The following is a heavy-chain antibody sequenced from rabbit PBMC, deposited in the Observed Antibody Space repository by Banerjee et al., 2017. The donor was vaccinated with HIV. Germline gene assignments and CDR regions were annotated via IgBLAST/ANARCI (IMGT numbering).Heavy chain of an antibody. CDR2: IHAGSGGST. CDR3: ARDYTGYSLFQL. J-gene: IGHJ4*01. Sequence: QERLEESGGDLVKPEGSLTLTCTASGFSFSGNYYMCWVRQAPGKGLEWIGCIHAGSGGSTYYASWAKGRFTISKTSSTTVTLQMTSLTAADTATYFCARDYTGYSLFQLWGPGTLVTVS. D-gene: IGHD7-1*01. V-gene: IGHV1S45*01. CDR1: GFSFSGNYY.